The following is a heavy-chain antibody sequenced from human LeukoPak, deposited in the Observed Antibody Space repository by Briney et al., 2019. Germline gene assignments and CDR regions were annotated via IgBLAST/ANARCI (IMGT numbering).Heavy chain of an antibody. J-gene: IGHJ4*02. D-gene: IGHD3-22*01. CDR2: ISSSGSTI. Sequence: PGGSLRLSCAASGFTFSDYYMSWIRQAPGKGLEWVSYISSSGSTIYYADSVKGRFTISRDNAKNSLYLQMNSLRAEDTALYYCAKDTYYDSSGRSTHFDYWGQGTLVTVSS. CDR3: AKDTYYDSSGRSTHFDY. V-gene: IGHV3-11*01. CDR1: GFTFSDYY.